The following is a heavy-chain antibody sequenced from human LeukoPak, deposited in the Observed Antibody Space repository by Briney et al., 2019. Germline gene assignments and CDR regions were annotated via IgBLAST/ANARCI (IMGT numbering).Heavy chain of an antibody. J-gene: IGHJ4*02. D-gene: IGHD1-26*01. Sequence: PGGSLRLSCSASGFTFSNYAMHWVRQAPGKGLEYVSAISNNGGSTYYADSVKGRFTISRDNSKNTLYLQMNSLRAEDTAVYYCAKMYSGAYIDYWGQGTLVTVSS. V-gene: IGHV3-64*04. CDR2: ISNNGGST. CDR3: AKMYSGAYIDY. CDR1: GFTFSNYA.